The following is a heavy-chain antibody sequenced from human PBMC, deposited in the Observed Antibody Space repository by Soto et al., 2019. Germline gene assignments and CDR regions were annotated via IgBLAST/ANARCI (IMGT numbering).Heavy chain of an antibody. CDR1: GGSISSSSYY. CDR2: IYYSGST. J-gene: IGHJ6*02. D-gene: IGHD3-10*01. CDR3: ARGDGLSMVRGVTPWIYYYYGMDV. Sequence: SETLSLTCTVSGGSISSSSYYWGWIRQPPGKGLEWIGSIYYSGSTYYNPSLKSRVTISVDTSKNQFSLKLSPVTAADTAVYYCARGDGLSMVRGVTPWIYYYYGMDVWGQGTTVT. V-gene: IGHV4-39*01.